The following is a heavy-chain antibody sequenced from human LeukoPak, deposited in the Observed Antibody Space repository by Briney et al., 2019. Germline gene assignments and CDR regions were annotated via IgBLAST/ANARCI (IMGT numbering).Heavy chain of an antibody. CDR2: INGDGSST. Sequence: PGGSLRLSCAASGFTFRSYWMHWVRQAPGKGLVWVSRINGDGSSTNYADSVKGRFIISRDNSKNTLYLQMNSLRAEDTAVYYCAKILYYYDSRGFEDYWGQGTLVTVSS. V-gene: IGHV3-74*01. J-gene: IGHJ4*02. CDR1: GFTFRSYW. D-gene: IGHD3-22*01. CDR3: AKILYYYDSRGFEDY.